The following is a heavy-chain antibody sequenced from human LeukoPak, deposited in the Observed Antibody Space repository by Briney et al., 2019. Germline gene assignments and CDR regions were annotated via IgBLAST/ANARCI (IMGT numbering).Heavy chain of an antibody. CDR1: GYTFTSYG. D-gene: IGHD3-22*01. CDR3: ATDLQYYYDSSGYYGPRHGLGY. V-gene: IGHV1-18*01. Sequence: ASVKVSCKASGYTFTSYGISWVRQAPGQGLEWMGWISAYNGNTNYAQKLQGRVTMTTDTSTSTAYMELRSLRSEDTAVYYCATDLQYYYDSSGYYGPRHGLGYWGQGTLVTVSS. J-gene: IGHJ4*02. CDR2: ISAYNGNT.